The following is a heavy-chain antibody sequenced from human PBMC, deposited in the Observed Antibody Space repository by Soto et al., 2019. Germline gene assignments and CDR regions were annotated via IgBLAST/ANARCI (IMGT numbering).Heavy chain of an antibody. V-gene: IGHV4-34*01. CDR2: INHSGST. Sequence: QVQLQQWGAGLLKPSETLSLTCAVYGGSFSGYYWSWIRQPPGKGLEWIGEINHSGSTNYNPSLKSRVTISVDTSKNQFSLKLSSVTAADTAVYYCARGGITMVRGVTSYYFDYWGQGTLVTVSS. CDR3: ARGGITMVRGVTSYYFDY. CDR1: GGSFSGYY. D-gene: IGHD3-10*01. J-gene: IGHJ4*02.